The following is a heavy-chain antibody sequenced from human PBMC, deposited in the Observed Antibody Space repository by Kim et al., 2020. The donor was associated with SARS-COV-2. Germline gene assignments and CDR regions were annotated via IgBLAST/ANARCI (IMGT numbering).Heavy chain of an antibody. V-gene: IGHV4-4*07. CDR1: GGSISGYY. CDR2: ISTSGNT. CDR3: ARGKEYTTGRGFDY. J-gene: IGHJ4*02. D-gene: IGHD6-6*01. Sequence: SETLSLTCTVAGGSISGYYWSWIRQPAGKGLEWIGRISTSGNTNCNPSLKSRVTMSVDTSKNPFSLNLTSVTAADTAVYYCARGKEYTTGRGFDYWGQGTLVTVSS.